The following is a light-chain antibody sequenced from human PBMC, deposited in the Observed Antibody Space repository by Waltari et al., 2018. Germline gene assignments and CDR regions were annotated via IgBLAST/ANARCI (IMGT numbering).Light chain of an antibody. Sequence: DIQMTQSPSTLSASVGERVTITSRASQSISDWLAWYQQKPGKAPKLRIYKASSLESGVPSRFSGSGSGTEFTLTISSLQPDDFATYYCQQYNSNPYTFGQGTKLEIK. V-gene: IGKV1-5*03. J-gene: IGKJ2*01. CDR3: QQYNSNPYT. CDR2: KAS. CDR1: QSISDW.